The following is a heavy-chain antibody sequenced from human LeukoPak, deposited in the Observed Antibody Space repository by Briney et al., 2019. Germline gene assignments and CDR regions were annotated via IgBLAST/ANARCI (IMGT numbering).Heavy chain of an antibody. CDR2: IRSDGSDT. V-gene: IGHV3-74*01. CDR3: ARDWFHAIDY. J-gene: IGHJ4*02. D-gene: IGHD2/OR15-2a*01. Sequence: PGGSLRLSCAASGFTFSSYSMNWVRQAPGKGLVWVSRIRSDGSDTRYAESVKGRFTISRDNAKNTLYLQMSSLRAEDTAVYYCARDWFHAIDYWGQGTLVTVSS. CDR1: GFTFSSYS.